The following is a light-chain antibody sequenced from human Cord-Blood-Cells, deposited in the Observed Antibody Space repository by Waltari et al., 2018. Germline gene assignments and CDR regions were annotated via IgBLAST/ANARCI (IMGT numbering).Light chain of an antibody. CDR3: SSYTSSSTYV. CDR2: DVS. Sequence: QSALTPPASVSGSPGPSLPISCTGTSSDVGGYNYVPWYQQHPGKAPKLMIYDVSNRPSGVSNRFSGSKSGNTASLTISGLQAEDEADYYCSSYTSSSTYVFGTGTKVTVL. CDR1: SSDVGGYNY. J-gene: IGLJ1*01. V-gene: IGLV2-14*01.